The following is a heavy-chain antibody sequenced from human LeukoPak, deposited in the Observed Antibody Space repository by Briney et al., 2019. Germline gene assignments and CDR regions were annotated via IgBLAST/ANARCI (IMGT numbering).Heavy chain of an antibody. Sequence: ASVKVSCKASGYTFTGYYMHWVRQAPGQGPEWMGWINPNSGGTNYAQKFQGRVTMTRDTSISTAYMELSRLRSDDTAVYYCARADILTGYYDYWGQGTLVTVSS. J-gene: IGHJ4*02. D-gene: IGHD3-9*01. CDR3: ARADILTGYYDY. CDR2: INPNSGGT. V-gene: IGHV1-2*02. CDR1: GYTFTGYY.